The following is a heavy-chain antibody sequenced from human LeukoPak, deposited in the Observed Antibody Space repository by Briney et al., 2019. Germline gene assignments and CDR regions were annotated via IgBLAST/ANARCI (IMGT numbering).Heavy chain of an antibody. CDR1: GFTFTSYA. J-gene: IGHJ3*02. CDR3: ASGRYCSGGSCYDAFDI. D-gene: IGHD2-15*01. Sequence: TGGSLRLSCAASGFTFTSYAMSWVRQAPGKGLEWVAFIWYDGSNKYYADSVKGRFTISRDNSKNTLYLQMSGLRAEDTAVYYCASGRYCSGGSCYDAFDIWGQGTMVTVSS. V-gene: IGHV3-33*08. CDR2: IWYDGSNK.